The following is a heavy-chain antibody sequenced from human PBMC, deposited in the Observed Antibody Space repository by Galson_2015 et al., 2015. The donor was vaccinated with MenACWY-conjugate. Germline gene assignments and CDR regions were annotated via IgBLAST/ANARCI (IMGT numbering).Heavy chain of an antibody. CDR3: ARAKEQWLSKTFDL. CDR2: IKHAASGK. J-gene: IGHJ3*01. D-gene: IGHD6-19*01. V-gene: IGHV3-7*01. CDR1: GFTFSSSW. Sequence: SLRLSCAASGFTFSSSWMGWVRQAPGKGLEWVANIKHAASGKYYVDSVKGRFIISRDNAKNSLYLQMDSLRAEDTAMYFCARAKEQWLSKTFDLWGQGTMVTVSS.